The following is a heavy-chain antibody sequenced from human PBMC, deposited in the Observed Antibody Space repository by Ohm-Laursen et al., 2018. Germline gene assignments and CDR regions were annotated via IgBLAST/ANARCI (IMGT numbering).Heavy chain of an antibody. CDR3: ARTTQYGEFIPWYFDL. V-gene: IGHV3-21*01. CDR2: ISSGSRYI. D-gene: IGHD4-17*01. J-gene: IGHJ2*01. Sequence: LRLSCTASKFSFSSYVMSWVRQAPGEGLEWVSSISSGSRYIHYADSVQGRFTLSRDDAKNSLYLQMNSLRAEDTALYYCARTTQYGEFIPWYFDLWGRGTLVTVSS. CDR1: KFSFSSYV.